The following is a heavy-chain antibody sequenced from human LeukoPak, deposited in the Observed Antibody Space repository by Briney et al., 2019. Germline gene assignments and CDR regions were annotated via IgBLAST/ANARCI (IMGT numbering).Heavy chain of an antibody. CDR2: ISSSSSYI. D-gene: IGHD2-2*01. Sequence: GGSLRLSCAASGFTFSSYWMNWVRQAPGKGLEWVSSISSSSSYIYYADSVKGRFTISRDNAKNSLYLQMNSLRAEDTAVYYCARVAIVVVPAAPLDPWGQGTLVTVSS. CDR3: ARVAIVVVPAAPLDP. CDR1: GFTFSSYW. J-gene: IGHJ5*02. V-gene: IGHV3-21*01.